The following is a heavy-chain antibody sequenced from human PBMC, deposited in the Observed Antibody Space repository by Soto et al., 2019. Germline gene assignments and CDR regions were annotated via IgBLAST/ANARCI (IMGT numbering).Heavy chain of an antibody. D-gene: IGHD4-17*01. CDR1: GGSFSGYY. CDR2: IYYSGST. V-gene: IGHV4-31*11. CDR3: ARYQTTVTTDPQHYFDY. J-gene: IGHJ4*02. Sequence: SETLSLTCAVYGGSFSGYYWSWIRQHPGKGLEWIGYIYYSGSTYYNPSLKSRVTISVDTSKNQFSLKLSSVTAADTAVYYCARYQTTVTTDPQHYFDYCGEGTLVTVSS.